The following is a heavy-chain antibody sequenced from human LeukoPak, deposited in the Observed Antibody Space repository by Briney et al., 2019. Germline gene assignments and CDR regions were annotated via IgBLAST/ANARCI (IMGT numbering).Heavy chain of an antibody. CDR2: IYTSGST. CDR3: ARGSGSSGYYPMYYFDY. J-gene: IGHJ4*02. D-gene: IGHD3-22*01. V-gene: IGHV4-4*07. Sequence: PSETLSLTCTVSGGSISSYYWSWIRQPAGKGLEWIGRIYTSGSTNHNPSLKSRVTMSVDTSKNQFSLKLSSVTAADTAVYYCARGSGSSGYYPMYYFDYWGQGTLVTVSS. CDR1: GGSISSYY.